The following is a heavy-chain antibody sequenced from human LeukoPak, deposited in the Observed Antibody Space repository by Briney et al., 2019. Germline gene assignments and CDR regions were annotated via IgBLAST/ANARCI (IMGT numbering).Heavy chain of an antibody. D-gene: IGHD3-16*01. CDR3: VRLKMGAYFDL. CDR2: IYSSGAT. CDR1: DDSISMYY. J-gene: IGHJ2*01. V-gene: IGHV4-59*08. Sequence: SETLSLTCTVSDDSISMYYWSWIRQPPGKGPEWIAYIYSSGATSYNSSLRSRVSISLDTSNSQFSLKLNSMTVADTAVYYCVRLKMGAYFDLWGRGTLVTVSS.